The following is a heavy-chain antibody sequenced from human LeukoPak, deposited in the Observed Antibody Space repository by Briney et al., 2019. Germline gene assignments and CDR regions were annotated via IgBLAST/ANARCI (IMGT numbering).Heavy chain of an antibody. J-gene: IGHJ5*02. Sequence: SETLSLTCAVYGGSFSGYYWSWIRQPPGKGLEWIGEINHSGSTNYNPSLKSRVTISVDTSKNQFSLKLSSVTAADTAVYYCARRPFRGVIITPYNWFDPWGQGTLVTVSS. CDR1: GGSFSGYY. D-gene: IGHD3-10*01. V-gene: IGHV4-34*01. CDR3: ARRPFRGVIITPYNWFDP. CDR2: INHSGST.